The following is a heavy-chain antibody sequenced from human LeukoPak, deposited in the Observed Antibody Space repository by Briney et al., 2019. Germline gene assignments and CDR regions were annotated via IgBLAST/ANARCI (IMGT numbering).Heavy chain of an antibody. Sequence: SETLSLTCTVSGGSISSSSYYWGWIRQPPGKGLEWIGSIYYSGSTYYNPSLKSRVTISVDTSKNQFSLKLSSVTAADTAVYYCARGVDYYDSSGIDYWGQGTLVTVSS. D-gene: IGHD3-22*01. CDR1: GGSISSSSYY. V-gene: IGHV4-39*07. CDR3: ARGVDYYDSSGIDY. CDR2: IYYSGST. J-gene: IGHJ4*02.